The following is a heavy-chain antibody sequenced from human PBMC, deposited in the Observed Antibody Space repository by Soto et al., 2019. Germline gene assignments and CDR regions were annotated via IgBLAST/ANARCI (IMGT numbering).Heavy chain of an antibody. V-gene: IGHV4-61*01. J-gene: IGHJ4*02. CDR3: ARGEGYAQPFDY. D-gene: IGHD1-1*01. CDR2: IYYSGST. CDR1: GGSVSSGTHY. Sequence: QVQLQESGPGLVKPSETLSLTCTVSGGSVSSGTHYWSWIRQPQGKGLEWIGYIYYSGSTNYNPSLKSRVTISVDTSKNQCSLKLSSVTAADTAVYYCARGEGYAQPFDYWGQGTPVTVSS.